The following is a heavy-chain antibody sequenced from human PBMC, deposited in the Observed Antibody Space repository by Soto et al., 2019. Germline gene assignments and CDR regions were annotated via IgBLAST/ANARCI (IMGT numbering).Heavy chain of an antibody. CDR1: GGSISSYY. CDR3: ARDLSITMIVVVITYLFYYYYGMDV. V-gene: IGHV4-4*07. J-gene: IGHJ6*02. CDR2: IYTSGST. Sequence: PSETLSLTCTVSGGSISSYYWSWIRQPAGKGLEWIGRIYTSGSTNYIPSLKSRVTMSVDTSKNQFSLKLSSVTAADTAVYYCARDLSITMIVVVITYLFYYYYGMDVWGQRTTVTVSS. D-gene: IGHD3-22*01.